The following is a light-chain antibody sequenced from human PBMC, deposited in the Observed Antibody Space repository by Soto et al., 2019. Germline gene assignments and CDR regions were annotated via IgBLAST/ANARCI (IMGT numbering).Light chain of an antibody. Sequence: DIQMTQSPSTLSASLGDRVTITCRSSQSIGSWLAWYQQKPGKAPKLLIYKESSLETGVPSRFSGSGSGTEFTLTISRLQHDDFATYYCQQYNSYDTFGQGTKLEI. CDR3: QQYNSYDT. V-gene: IGKV1-5*03. J-gene: IGKJ2*01. CDR2: KES. CDR1: QSIGSW.